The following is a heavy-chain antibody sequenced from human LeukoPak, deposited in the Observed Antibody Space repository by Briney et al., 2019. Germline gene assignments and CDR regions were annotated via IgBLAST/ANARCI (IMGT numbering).Heavy chain of an antibody. D-gene: IGHD2/OR15-2a*01. CDR3: TRGLHTSLPFH. Sequence: PSETLSLTCTVSGGSISTHFWSWIRQTAAKELEWIGRVYPDGSPNYNPSLESRVTMSRDTSQNQFPLKLSSVTAADTAVYYCTRGLHTSLPFHWGQGTRVTVSA. CDR2: VYPDGSP. CDR1: GGSISTHF. V-gene: IGHV4-4*07. J-gene: IGHJ4*02.